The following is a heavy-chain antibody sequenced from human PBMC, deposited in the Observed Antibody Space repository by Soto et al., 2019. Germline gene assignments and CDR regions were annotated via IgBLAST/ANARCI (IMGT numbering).Heavy chain of an antibody. V-gene: IGHV3-48*01. CDR2: ISSSSSTI. Sequence: VGSLRLSCEASGFTISGCSMNWVRQAPGKGLEWVSYISSSSSTIYYADSVKGRFTISRDNAKNSLYLQMNSLRAEDTAVYYCAKDWTGSGHRMVLNWFDPWGQGTLVTVSS. D-gene: IGHD1-26*01. CDR3: AKDWTGSGHRMVLNWFDP. J-gene: IGHJ5*02. CDR1: GFTISGCS.